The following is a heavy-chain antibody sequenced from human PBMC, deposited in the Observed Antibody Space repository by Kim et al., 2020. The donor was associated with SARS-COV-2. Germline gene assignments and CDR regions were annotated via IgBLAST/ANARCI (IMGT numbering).Heavy chain of an antibody. CDR3: ARDLDGDYSLDY. J-gene: IGHJ4*02. Sequence: YYNPSLKSRVTIAVDTSKNQFSLKLSSVTAADTAVYYCARDLDGDYSLDYWGQGTLVTVSS. D-gene: IGHD4-17*01. V-gene: IGHV4-31*02.